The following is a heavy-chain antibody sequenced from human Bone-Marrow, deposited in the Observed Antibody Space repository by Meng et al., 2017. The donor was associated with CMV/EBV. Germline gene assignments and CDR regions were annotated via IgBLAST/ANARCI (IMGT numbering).Heavy chain of an antibody. CDR2: INYSGST. D-gene: IGHD3-22*01. CDR3: ARGSYYYDSSGYYTD. V-gene: IGHV4-34*01. CDR1: GGSFSDYY. J-gene: IGHJ4*02. Sequence: SETLSLTCAVYGGSFSDYYWSWIRQPPGKGLEWIGEINYSGSTDYNPSLKSRVTISVDTSKNQFSLKMNSVTAADTAVFYCARGSYYYDSSGYYTDWGQGTLVTVSS.